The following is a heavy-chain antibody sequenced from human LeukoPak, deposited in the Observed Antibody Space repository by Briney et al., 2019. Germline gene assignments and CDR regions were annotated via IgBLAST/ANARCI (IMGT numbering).Heavy chain of an antibody. CDR3: ARVSSSWYEDWYFDL. V-gene: IGHV4-39*07. Sequence: SETLSLTCTVSGGSISSSTYYWGWIRQPPGKGLEWIGSIYYSGSTYYNPSLKSRVTMSVDTSKNQFSLKLSSVTAADTAVYYCARVSSSWYEDWYFDLWGRGTLVSVSS. J-gene: IGHJ2*01. CDR2: IYYSGST. CDR1: GGSISSSTYY. D-gene: IGHD6-13*01.